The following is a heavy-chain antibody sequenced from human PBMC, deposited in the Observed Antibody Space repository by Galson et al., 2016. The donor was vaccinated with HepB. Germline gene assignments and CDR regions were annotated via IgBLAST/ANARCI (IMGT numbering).Heavy chain of an antibody. J-gene: IGHJ6*02. CDR3: ATSDSGGDTFVDV. V-gene: IGHV3-48*02. D-gene: IGHD4-23*01. CDR1: GFTFSSYG. CDR2: ISRGSGTI. Sequence: SLRLSCAASGFTFSSYGMNWIRQAPGKGLEWVSYISRGSGTIDDEDSVRGRFTVSRDNARNSLYLQMNSLRDEDTAVYYCATSDSGGDTFVDVWGQGTTVIVTS.